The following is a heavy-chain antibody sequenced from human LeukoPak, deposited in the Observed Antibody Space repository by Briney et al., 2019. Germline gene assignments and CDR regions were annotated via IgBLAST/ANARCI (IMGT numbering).Heavy chain of an antibody. Sequence: PSETLSLTCTVSGGSISSSSYYWGWLRQPPGTGLEWIGSIYYSGSTYYNPSLKSRVTISVDTSKNQFSLKLSSVTAADTAVYYCAADTIFGVVIGGMDVWGQGTTVTVSS. D-gene: IGHD3-3*01. CDR3: AADTIFGVVIGGMDV. J-gene: IGHJ6*02. CDR1: GGSISSSSYY. CDR2: IYYSGST. V-gene: IGHV4-39*01.